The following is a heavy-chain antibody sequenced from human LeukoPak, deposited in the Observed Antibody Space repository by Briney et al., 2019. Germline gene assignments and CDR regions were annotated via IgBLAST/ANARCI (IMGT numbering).Heavy chain of an antibody. CDR1: GFTFSNYW. CDR3: AKIPSATENFDY. CDR2: INSDGSTT. J-gene: IGHJ4*02. V-gene: IGHV3-74*01. D-gene: IGHD5-12*01. Sequence: GGSLRLSCAASGFTFSNYWMHWVRQAPGKGLIWVSRINSDGSTTTYADSVKGRFTISRDNSKNTLYLQMDSLRAEDTAIYYCAKIPSATENFDYWGQGTLVMVSS.